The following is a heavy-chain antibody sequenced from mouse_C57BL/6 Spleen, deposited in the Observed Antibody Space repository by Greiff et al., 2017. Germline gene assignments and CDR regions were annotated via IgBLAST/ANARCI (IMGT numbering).Heavy chain of an antibody. V-gene: IGHV1-81*01. CDR3: AREGPLAY. CDR1: GYTFTSYG. J-gene: IGHJ3*01. Sequence: VMLVESGAELARPGASVKLSCKASGYTFTSYGISWVKQRTGQGLEWIGEIYPRSGNTYYNEKFKGKATLTADKSSSTAYIELRSLTSEDSAVYFCAREGPLAYWGQGTLVTVSA. D-gene: IGHD3-3*01. CDR2: IYPRSGNT.